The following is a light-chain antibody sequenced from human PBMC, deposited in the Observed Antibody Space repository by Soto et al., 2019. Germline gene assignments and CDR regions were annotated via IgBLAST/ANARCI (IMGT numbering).Light chain of an antibody. CDR3: QQYNSYSPT. CDR2: DAS. Sequence: DIQMPQSPSTLSASVGDRVTITCRASQSISSWLAWYQQKPGKAPKLLIYDASSLESGVPSRFSGSGSGTEFTLTISSLQPDDFATYYCQQYNSYSPTFGQGPKVEIK. V-gene: IGKV1-5*01. CDR1: QSISSW. J-gene: IGKJ1*01.